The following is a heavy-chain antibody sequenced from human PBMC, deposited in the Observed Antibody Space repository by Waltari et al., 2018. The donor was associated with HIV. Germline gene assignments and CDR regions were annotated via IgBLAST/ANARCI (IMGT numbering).Heavy chain of an antibody. CDR1: GFTFSSYE. D-gene: IGHD2-8*01. J-gene: IGHJ6*02. CDR2: MSSRGTTI. V-gene: IGHV3-48*03. Sequence: EVQLVESGGGLVQPGGSLRLSCAASGFTFSSYEMNWVRQAPGKGLELVSDMSSRGTTIYYADSVKGRFTISRDNAKNSLYLQMNSLRAEDTAVYYCARVMVVLTAYYGLDVWGQGTTVTVSS. CDR3: ARVMVVLTAYYGLDV.